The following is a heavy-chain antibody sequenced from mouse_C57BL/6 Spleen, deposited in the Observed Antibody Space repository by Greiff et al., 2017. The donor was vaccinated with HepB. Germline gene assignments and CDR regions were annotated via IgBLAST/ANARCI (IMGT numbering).Heavy chain of an antibody. V-gene: IGHV1-69*01. CDR2: IDPSDSYT. D-gene: IGHD1-1*01. Sequence: QVQLQQPGAELVMPGASVKLSCKAPGYTFTSYGRHGVKRRPGQGLEWIGEIDPSDSYTNYNQKFKGKSTLTVDKSSSTAYMQLSSLTSEDSAVYYCARGTTVKGSYYFDYWGQGTTLTVSS. J-gene: IGHJ2*01. CDR3: ARGTTVKGSYYFDY. CDR1: GYTFTSYG.